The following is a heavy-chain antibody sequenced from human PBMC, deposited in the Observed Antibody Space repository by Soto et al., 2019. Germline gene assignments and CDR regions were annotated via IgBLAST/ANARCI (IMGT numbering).Heavy chain of an antibody. J-gene: IGHJ6*03. CDR2: ISGSGGST. D-gene: IGHD2-2*03. V-gene: IGHV3-23*01. CDR3: AKNMDIVVVPAIYYMDV. CDR1: GFTFSSYT. Sequence: SLRLSCAASGFTFSSYTMAWFRQAPGKGLEWVSAISGSGGSTYYADSVKGRFTISRDNSKNTLYLQMNSLRAEDTAVYYCAKNMDIVVVPAIYYMDVWGKGTTVTVSS.